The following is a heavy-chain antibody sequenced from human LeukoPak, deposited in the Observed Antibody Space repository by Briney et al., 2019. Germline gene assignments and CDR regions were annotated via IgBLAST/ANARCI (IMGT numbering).Heavy chain of an antibody. CDR3: ARDIAYDILTGYSDFDY. CDR1: GYTFTSYG. CDR2: TSAYNGNT. V-gene: IGHV1-18*04. Sequence: GASVKVSCKASGYTFTSYGISWVRQAPGQGLEWMGWTSAYNGNTNYAQKLQGRVTMTTDTSTSTAYMELRSLRSDDTAVYYCARDIAYDILTGYSDFDYWGQGTLVTVSS. D-gene: IGHD3-9*01. J-gene: IGHJ4*02.